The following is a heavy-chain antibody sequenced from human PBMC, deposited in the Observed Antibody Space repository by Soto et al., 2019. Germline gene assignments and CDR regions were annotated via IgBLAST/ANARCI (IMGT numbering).Heavy chain of an antibody. D-gene: IGHD1-1*01. CDR2: IYWNDEQ. Sequence: QITLKESGPTLVKPTQTLTLTCTFSGFSLTSGVVGVGWIRQPPGEALEWLALIYWNDEQYYNPSLRNRLTITRDTSKNQVVRTLTSMDGVDTATYYCAHMLPVPSMLDVWFQGNGVTVSS. V-gene: IGHV2-5*01. J-gene: IGHJ6*02. CDR3: AHMLPVPSMLDV. CDR1: GFSLTSGVVG.